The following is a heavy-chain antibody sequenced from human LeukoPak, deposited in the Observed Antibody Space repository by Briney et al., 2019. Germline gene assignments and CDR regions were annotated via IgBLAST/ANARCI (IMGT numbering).Heavy chain of an antibody. CDR2: IWYDGSHK. CDR3: VRDVSLTTSYFDP. J-gene: IGHJ5*02. D-gene: IGHD4-11*01. CDR1: GFTFKSYG. V-gene: IGHV3-33*01. Sequence: TGGSLRLSCAASGFTFKSYGMHWVRQAPGKGLEWVAVIWYDGSHKYYADSVKGRFTISRDNSKNTLYLQMNSLRVEDTAVYSCVRDVSLTTSYFDPWGQGTLVTVSS.